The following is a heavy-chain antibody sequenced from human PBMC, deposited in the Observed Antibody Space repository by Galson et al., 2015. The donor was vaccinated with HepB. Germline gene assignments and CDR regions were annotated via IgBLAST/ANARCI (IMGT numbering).Heavy chain of an antibody. CDR3: ARGGREKKYSGSYGAFDI. CDR1: GFTFSSYA. J-gene: IGHJ3*02. Sequence: SLRLSCAASGFTFSSYAMHWVRQAPGKGLEWVAVISYDGSNKYYADSVKGRFTISRDNSKNTLYLQMNSLRAEDTAVYYCARGGREKKYSGSYGAFDIWGQGTMVTVSS. V-gene: IGHV3-30-3*01. CDR2: ISYDGSNK. D-gene: IGHD1-26*01.